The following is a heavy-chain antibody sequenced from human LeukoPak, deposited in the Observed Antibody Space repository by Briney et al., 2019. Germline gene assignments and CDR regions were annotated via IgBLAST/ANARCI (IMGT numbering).Heavy chain of an antibody. D-gene: IGHD3-16*01. V-gene: IGHV3-23*01. CDR3: ARASWVSSTDAVR. CDR2: LRGNGET. CDR1: GLSFSTFA. Sequence: PGGSLRLSCAASGLSFSTFAMSWVRQGPARGLEWVSSLRGNGETFYAESVKGRFTLSSDSSRNTVHLHLNNLKVEDTAMYYCARASWVSSTDAVRWGQGTLVTVSS. J-gene: IGHJ4*02.